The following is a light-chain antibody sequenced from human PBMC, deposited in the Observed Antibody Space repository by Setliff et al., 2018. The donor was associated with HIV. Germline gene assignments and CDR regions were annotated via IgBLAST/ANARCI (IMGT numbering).Light chain of an antibody. CDR1: NSDIGGYDY. V-gene: IGLV2-14*01. CDR3: CAFGNNSTPYYV. CDR2: EVS. J-gene: IGLJ1*01. Sequence: QSALAQPASVSGSPGQSITISCTGTNSDIGGYDYVYWYQQQPGKAPKLMIYEVSGRPSGVSYRFSGSKSGTTASLTISGLQTEDEADYYCCAFGNNSTPYYVFGTGTKVTVL.